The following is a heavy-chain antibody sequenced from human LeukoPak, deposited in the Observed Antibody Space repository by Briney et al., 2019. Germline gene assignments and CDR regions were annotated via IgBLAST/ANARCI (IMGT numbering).Heavy chain of an antibody. CDR3: ARRRQQLVVDY. CDR1: GGSINSSSYY. CDR2: ISYSGST. J-gene: IGHJ4*02. Sequence: SETLSLTRTVSGGSINSSSYYWGWIRQPPGKGLEWIGSISYSGSTYYNPSLKSRVTISVDTSRNQFSLNLSSVTAADTAVYYCARRRQQLVVDYWGQGTMVTASS. D-gene: IGHD6-13*01. V-gene: IGHV4-39*01.